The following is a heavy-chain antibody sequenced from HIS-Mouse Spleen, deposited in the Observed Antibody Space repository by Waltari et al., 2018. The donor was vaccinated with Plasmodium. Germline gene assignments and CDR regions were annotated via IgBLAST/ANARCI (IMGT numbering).Heavy chain of an antibody. Sequence: QVQLVQSGAEGKRPGASVKVSCKASGYTFSSYGISWVRQAPGQGLEWMGWISGYKDNTNNYQSVQGRVTMTTDTTTSTDEMELRSLRSDDTAVYYCARLLPWVHGHFDYWGQGTLVTVSS. CDR2: ISGYKDNT. CDR1: GYTFSSYG. J-gene: IGHJ4*02. CDR3: ARLLPWVHGHFDY. D-gene: IGHD1-26*01. V-gene: IGHV1-18*01.